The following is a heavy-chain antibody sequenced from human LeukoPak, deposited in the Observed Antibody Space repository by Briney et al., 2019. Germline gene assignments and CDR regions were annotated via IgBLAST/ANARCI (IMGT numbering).Heavy chain of an antibody. D-gene: IGHD4-17*01. Sequence: GGSLRLSCAASGFTVSGNYMSWVRQAPGKGLEWVSVIYSGGSTYYADSVKGRFTISRDNSKNTLYLQMNSLRAEDTAVYYCARDNWYGDYRTDYWGQGTLVTVSS. CDR3: ARDNWYGDYRTDY. CDR1: GFTVSGNY. J-gene: IGHJ4*02. V-gene: IGHV3-66*02. CDR2: IYSGGST.